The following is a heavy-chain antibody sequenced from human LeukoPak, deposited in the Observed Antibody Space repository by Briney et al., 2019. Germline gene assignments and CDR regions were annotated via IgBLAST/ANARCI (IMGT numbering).Heavy chain of an antibody. V-gene: IGHV1-69*04. D-gene: IGHD3-3*01. CDR1: GGTFSSYA. J-gene: IGHJ6*02. CDR3: ATIFGVVTPYYYYGMDV. Sequence: ASVKVSCKASGGTFSSYAISWVRQAPGQGLEWMGRIIPILGIANYAQKFQGRVTITADKSTSTAYMELSSLRSEDTAVYYCATIFGVVTPYYYYGMDVWGQGPRSPSP. CDR2: IIPILGIA.